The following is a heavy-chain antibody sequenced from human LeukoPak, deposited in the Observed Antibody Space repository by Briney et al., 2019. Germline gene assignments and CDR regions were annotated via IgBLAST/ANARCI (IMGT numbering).Heavy chain of an antibody. J-gene: IGHJ4*02. CDR2: MHPNSGDT. CDR3: ARGRLNGNVDF. Sequence: GASVKVSCKASGYTFTSYGINWVRQAAGQGFEWMGWMHPNSGDTGYAHNLQGRITITRDSSTATVFMELSSLRSEDTAMYYCARGRLNGNVDFWGQGTLVTVSS. D-gene: IGHD1-20*01. CDR1: GYTFTSYG. V-gene: IGHV1-8*03.